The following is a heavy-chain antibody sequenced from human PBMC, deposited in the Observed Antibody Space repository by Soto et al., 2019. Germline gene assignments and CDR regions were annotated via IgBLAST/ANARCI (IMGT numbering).Heavy chain of an antibody. CDR1: GYTCTIYG. D-gene: IGHD6-13*01. Sequence: SVKVSCKASGYTCTIYGISCVLQSPGQGLDWMGWISAYNGNTNYAQKLQGRVTMTTDTSTSTAYMELRSLRSDDTAVYYCARDRGIAPPDYWGQGTLVTVSS. CDR2: ISAYNGNT. V-gene: IGHV1-18*04. CDR3: ARDRGIAPPDY. J-gene: IGHJ4*02.